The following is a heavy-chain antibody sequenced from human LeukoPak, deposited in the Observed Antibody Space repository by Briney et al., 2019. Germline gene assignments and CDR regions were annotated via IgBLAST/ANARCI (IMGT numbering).Heavy chain of an antibody. CDR2: ISYDGSNK. CDR1: GFTFSNYW. CDR3: AKDYLG. J-gene: IGHJ3*01. Sequence: GGSLRLSCAASGFTFSNYWMGWVRQAPGKGLEWVAVISYDGSNKYYADSVKGRFTISRDNSKNTLYLQMNSLRAEDTAVYYCAKDYLGGGQGTMVTVSS. V-gene: IGHV3-30*18. D-gene: IGHD7-27*01.